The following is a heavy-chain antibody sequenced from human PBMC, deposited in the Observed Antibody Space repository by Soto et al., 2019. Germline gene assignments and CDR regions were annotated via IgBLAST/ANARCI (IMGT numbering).Heavy chain of an antibody. CDR3: ARGRKGFSSSCYVD. Sequence: PXESLKISCKGSGYNFTTYWIGWVRQIPGKGLEWMGIISPGDSDTRYSPSFQGQVTISADKSISTAFLQWSSLTAADTAVYYCARGRKGFSSSCYVDWGQGTLVTVSS. CDR1: GYNFTTYW. V-gene: IGHV5-51*01. CDR2: ISPGDSDT. J-gene: IGHJ4*02. D-gene: IGHD6-13*01.